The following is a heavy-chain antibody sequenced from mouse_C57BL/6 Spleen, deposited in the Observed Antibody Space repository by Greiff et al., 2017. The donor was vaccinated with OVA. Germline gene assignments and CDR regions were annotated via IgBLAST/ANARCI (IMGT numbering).Heavy chain of an antibody. CDR2: IDPSDSET. CDR3: ARSGITTVVEGRYFDY. CDR1: GYTFTSYW. V-gene: IGHV1-52*01. Sequence: QVHVKQPGAELVRPGSSVKLSCKASGYTFTSYWMHWVKQRPIQGLEWIGNIDPSDSETHYNQKFKDKATLTVDKSSSTAYMQLSSLTSEDSAVYYCARSGITTVVEGRYFDYWGQGTTLTVSS. J-gene: IGHJ2*01. D-gene: IGHD1-1*01.